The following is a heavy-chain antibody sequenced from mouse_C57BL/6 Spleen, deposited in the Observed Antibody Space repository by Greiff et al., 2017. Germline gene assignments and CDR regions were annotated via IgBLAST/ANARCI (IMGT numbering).Heavy chain of an antibody. D-gene: IGHD1-1*01. CDR2: IYPGSGST. J-gene: IGHJ2*01. CDR3: GREGKKKFILDY. V-gene: IGHV1-55*01. Sequence: QVQLQQSGAELVKPGASVKLSCKASGYTFTSYWITWVKQRPGQGLEWIGDIYPGSGSTNYNEKFKGKATLTVETSSSTAYMQLSSLTSEDAAVYYCGREGKKKFILDYWGQGTTLTVAS. CDR1: GYTFTSYW.